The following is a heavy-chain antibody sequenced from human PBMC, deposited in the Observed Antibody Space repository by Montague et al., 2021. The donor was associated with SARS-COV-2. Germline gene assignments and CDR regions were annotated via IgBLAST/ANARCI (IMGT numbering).Heavy chain of an antibody. CDR2: IYYSGST. CDR1: GGSVSSGSYY. Sequence: SETLSLTCTVSGGSVSSGSYYWSWIRQPPGKGLEWIGYIYYSGSTNYNPSLKGRVTISVDTSKNQFSLKLSSVAAADTAVYYCARLGDGVVPSPILGVGPYYSYYYMDVWGKGTTVTVSS. J-gene: IGHJ6*03. D-gene: IGHD3-10*01. CDR3: ARLGDGVVPSPILGVGPYYSYYYMDV. V-gene: IGHV4-61*01.